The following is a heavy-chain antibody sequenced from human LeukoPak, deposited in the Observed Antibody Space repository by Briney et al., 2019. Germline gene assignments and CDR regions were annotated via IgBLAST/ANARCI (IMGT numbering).Heavy chain of an antibody. V-gene: IGHV3-7*01. CDR1: GFTFSSYW. CDR2: IKQDGSEK. Sequence: TGGSLRLSCAASGFTFSSYWMSWVRQAPGKGLEWVANIKQDGSEKYYVDSVKGRFTISRDNAKNSLYLQMDSLRAEDSAVYYCARSATSSSSRINWFDAWGQGTLVTVSS. D-gene: IGHD6-6*01. J-gene: IGHJ5*02. CDR3: ARSATSSSSRINWFDA.